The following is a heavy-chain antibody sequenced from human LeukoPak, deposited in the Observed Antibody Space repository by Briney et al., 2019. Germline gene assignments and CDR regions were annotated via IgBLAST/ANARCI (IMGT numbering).Heavy chain of an antibody. CDR2: IYYSGST. CDR1: GGSISSYY. CDR3: ARSDSSGYPNDY. Sequence: KPSETLSLTCTVSGGSISSYYWSWMRQPPGKGLEWIGYIYYSGSTNYNPSLKSRVTISVDTSKNQFSLKLSPVTAADTAVYYGARSDSSGYPNDYWGQGTLVTVSS. J-gene: IGHJ4*02. D-gene: IGHD3-22*01. V-gene: IGHV4-59*08.